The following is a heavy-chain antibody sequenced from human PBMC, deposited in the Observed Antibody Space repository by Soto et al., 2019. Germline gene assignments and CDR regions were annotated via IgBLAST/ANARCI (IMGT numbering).Heavy chain of an antibody. CDR1: GDSISTFY. D-gene: IGHD3-22*01. CDR3: ARGRTVRNYADDSSDYFYFFDY. V-gene: IGHV4-59*01. J-gene: IGHJ4*02. Sequence: SETVSLTCTVSGDSISTFYWGWMRQSPGKELEWIGYVYYTGSTNYNPSLKSRVTISVDRSKNQFSLKLTSANAADTAVYYCARGRTVRNYADDSSDYFYFFDYWGQGTQVTVSS. CDR2: VYYTGST.